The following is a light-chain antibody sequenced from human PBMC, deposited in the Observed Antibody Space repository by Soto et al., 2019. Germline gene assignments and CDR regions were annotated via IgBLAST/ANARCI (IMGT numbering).Light chain of an antibody. CDR2: HVT. CDR1: SSDVGGYNY. V-gene: IGLV2-11*01. Sequence: HSALPQPRSLSGSPGHSFSISFPGTSSDVGGYNYVSWYQQHPGKAPKLMIYHVTYRPSGVSNRYSGSKSGNSASLTISGLQADDEADYYCCSLTTSHTYVFGSGTKGNVL. CDR3: CSLTTSHTYV. J-gene: IGLJ1*01.